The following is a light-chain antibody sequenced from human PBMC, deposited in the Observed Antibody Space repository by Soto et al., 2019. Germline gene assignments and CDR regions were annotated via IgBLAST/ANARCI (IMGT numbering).Light chain of an antibody. J-gene: IGKJ5*01. CDR1: QSVSSY. CDR2: DAS. Sequence: EIVLTQSPATLSFSPGERATLSCRASQSVSSYLAWYQQKPGQAPRLLIYDASNRATGIPARFRGSVSGTDFTLTISSLEPEDFAVYYCQQRSNGPPITFGQGTRLEIK. CDR3: QQRSNGPPIT. V-gene: IGKV3-11*01.